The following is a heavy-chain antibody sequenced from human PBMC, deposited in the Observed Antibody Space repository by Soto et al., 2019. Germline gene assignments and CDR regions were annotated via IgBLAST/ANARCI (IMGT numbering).Heavy chain of an antibody. CDR1: GFSFTSYT. CDR3: ARYAYGLSSSSWYRGGWFDP. V-gene: IGHV3-23*01. J-gene: IGHJ5*02. D-gene: IGHD6-13*01. Sequence: EVQLLESGGGLGQPGGSLRLSCAASGFSFTSYTMAWVRQAPGKGLEWVSAISGSGSSPYYADSVKGRFTVSRDSSKDMVYLQMDSPRAEDTAVYYCARYAYGLSSSSWYRGGWFDPWGQGTLVTVSS. CDR2: ISGSGSSP.